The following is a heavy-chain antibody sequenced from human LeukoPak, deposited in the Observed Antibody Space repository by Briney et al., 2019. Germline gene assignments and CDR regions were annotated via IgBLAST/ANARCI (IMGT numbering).Heavy chain of an antibody. V-gene: IGHV3-23*01. D-gene: IGHD2-2*01. J-gene: IGHJ3*02. Sequence: PGGSLRLSCAASGFTFSSYSMNWVRQAPGKGLEWVSAISGSGGSTYYADSVKGRFTISRDNSKNTLYLQMNSLRAEDTAVYYCAKDFEGDIVVVPAEAFDIWGQGTMVTVSS. CDR2: ISGSGGST. CDR1: GFTFSSYS. CDR3: AKDFEGDIVVVPAEAFDI.